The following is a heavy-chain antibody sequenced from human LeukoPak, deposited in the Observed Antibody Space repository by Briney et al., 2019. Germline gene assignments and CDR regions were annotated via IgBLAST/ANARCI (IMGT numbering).Heavy chain of an antibody. Sequence: PGGSLRLSCAASGFTFSRYALSWVRQAPGKGLEWVSYISGSGGSTEYADSVKGRFTISRDNPKNTLYLQMNSLRAADTAINYCAKESSAWYTEFQHWGQGTLVSVSS. J-gene: IGHJ1*01. CDR1: GFTFSRYA. D-gene: IGHD3-22*01. CDR2: ISGSGGST. V-gene: IGHV3-23*01. CDR3: AKESSAWYTEFQH.